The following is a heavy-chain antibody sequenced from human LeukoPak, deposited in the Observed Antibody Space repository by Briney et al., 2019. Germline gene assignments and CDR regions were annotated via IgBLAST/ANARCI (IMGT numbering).Heavy chain of an antibody. D-gene: IGHD4-17*01. J-gene: IGHJ5*02. V-gene: IGHV1-69*05. CDR2: IMPLFGTA. Sequence: SVKVSCKTSGGTFNNSAISWVRQAPGQGLEWLGGIMPLFGTAGYAQKFQGRGTITKDESSRTAYLELTSLTSDDTAVYYCARDVHGDYGSGWFDPWGQGTLVSVSS. CDR1: GGTFNNSA. CDR3: ARDVHGDYGSGWFDP.